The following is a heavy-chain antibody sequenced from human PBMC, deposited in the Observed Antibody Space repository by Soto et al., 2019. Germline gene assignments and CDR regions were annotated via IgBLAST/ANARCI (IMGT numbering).Heavy chain of an antibody. V-gene: IGHV3-7*01. J-gene: IGHJ6*03. CDR2: IKQDGSEK. Sequence: GGSLRLSYAASGFTFSSHWMSWVRQAPGKGLEWVANIKQDGSEKYYVNTVKGRFTISRDNAKNSLYLQMNSLRAEEKAVYYCARLVKPYSDFGRGYSRAYYYYMDVWGKGTTVTVSS. CDR1: GFTFSSHW. CDR3: ARLVKPYSDFGRGYSRAYYYYMDV. D-gene: IGHD3-3*01.